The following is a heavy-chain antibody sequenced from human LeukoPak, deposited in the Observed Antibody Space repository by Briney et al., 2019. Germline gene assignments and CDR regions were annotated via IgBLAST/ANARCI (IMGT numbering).Heavy chain of an antibody. D-gene: IGHD3-16*01. CDR3: MSYAGRSDDY. Sequence: AGSLRLSCAASGFTFSRYSMNWVRQAPGKGLEWVSSISSSSSYRYYADSVKGRFTISRDNAKNSLHLQMNSLRAEDTAVYYCMSYAGRSDDYWGQGTLVTVSS. CDR1: GFTFSRYS. CDR2: ISSSSSYR. J-gene: IGHJ4*02. V-gene: IGHV3-21*01.